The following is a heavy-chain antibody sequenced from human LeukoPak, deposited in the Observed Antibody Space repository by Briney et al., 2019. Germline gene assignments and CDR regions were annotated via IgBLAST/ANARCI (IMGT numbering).Heavy chain of an antibody. CDR3: ARVSPYGSGYDAFDI. J-gene: IGHJ3*02. V-gene: IGHV3-21*01. CDR2: ISSSSSYI. Sequence: GGSLRLSCAASGFTFSSYEMNWVRQAPGKGLEWVSSISSSSSYIYYADSVKGRFTISRDNAKNSLYLQMNSLRAEDTAVYYCARVSPYGSGYDAFDIWGQGTMVTVSS. CDR1: GFTFSSYE. D-gene: IGHD3-10*01.